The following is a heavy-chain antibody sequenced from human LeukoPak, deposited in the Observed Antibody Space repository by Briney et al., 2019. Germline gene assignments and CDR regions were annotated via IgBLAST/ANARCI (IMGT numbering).Heavy chain of an antibody. CDR3: ARDPSNTSGWSPYFDY. Sequence: GASVKVSCKASGYTFNKHGITWVRQAPGQGLEWMGWISAYNGGTKYGQRFQGRVTLLTDTTASTAYMELRSLRSDDTAVYYCARDPSNTSGWSPYFDYWGQGALVTVSS. V-gene: IGHV1-18*04. CDR1: GYTFNKHG. D-gene: IGHD6-19*01. J-gene: IGHJ4*02. CDR2: ISAYNGGT.